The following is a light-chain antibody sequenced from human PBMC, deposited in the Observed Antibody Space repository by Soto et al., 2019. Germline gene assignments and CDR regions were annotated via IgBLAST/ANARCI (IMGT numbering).Light chain of an antibody. V-gene: IGKV4-1*01. CDR2: WAS. CDR3: HQYHPAPHT. CDR1: QSVLYSPNNKNY. Sequence: DIVMTQSPDSLAVSLGERATINCKSSQSVLYSPNNKNYLAWYQQKPGQPPRLLVYWASTRESGVPDRFSGSGSGTDFTLTISSLQAEDAAVYYCHQYHPAPHTFGQGTKVEIK. J-gene: IGKJ1*01.